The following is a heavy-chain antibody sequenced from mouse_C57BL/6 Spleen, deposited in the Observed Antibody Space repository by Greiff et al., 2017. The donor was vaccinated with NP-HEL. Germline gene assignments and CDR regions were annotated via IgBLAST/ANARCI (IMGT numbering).Heavy chain of an antibody. CDR2: IDPSDSYT. V-gene: IGHV1-69*01. D-gene: IGHD1-1*01. CDR1: GYTFTSYW. J-gene: IGHJ1*03. CDR3: ASHYGSSYVYWYFDV. Sequence: QVQLKQPGAELVMPGASVKLSCKASGYTFTSYWMHWVKQRPGQGLEWIGEIDPSDSYTNYNQKFKGKSTLTVDKSSSTAYMQLSSLTSEDSAVYYCASHYGSSYVYWYFDVWGTGTTVTVSS.